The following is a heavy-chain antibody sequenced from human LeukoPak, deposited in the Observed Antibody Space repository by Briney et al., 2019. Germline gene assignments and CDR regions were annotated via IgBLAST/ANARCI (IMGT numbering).Heavy chain of an antibody. D-gene: IGHD2-2*01. CDR3: AKDPICSGPSCYAY. V-gene: IGHV3-30*18. J-gene: IGHJ4*02. CDR1: GFTFSSYG. CDR2: ISYDGSNK. Sequence: GGSLRLSCAASGFTFSSYGMHWVRQAPGKGLEWVAVISYDGSNKYYADSVKGRFTISRDNSKNTLYLQMNSLRAEDTAVYYCAKDPICSGPSCYAYGGQGTLVTVP.